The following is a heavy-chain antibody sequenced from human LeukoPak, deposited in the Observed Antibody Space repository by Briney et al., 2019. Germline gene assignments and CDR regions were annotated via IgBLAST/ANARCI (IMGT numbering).Heavy chain of an antibody. Sequence: PGGSLRLSCAASGVNVSSNHMAWFRQAPGKGLEWVSVYTGGITYYADSVQGRFTISRDNSKHTLYLQMNSLRVEDTALYYCARYHAPAGGGLDYWGQGTQVIVSS. CDR2: YTGGIT. J-gene: IGHJ4*02. D-gene: IGHD2-2*01. CDR3: ARYHAPAGGGLDY. V-gene: IGHV3-53*01. CDR1: GVNVSSNH.